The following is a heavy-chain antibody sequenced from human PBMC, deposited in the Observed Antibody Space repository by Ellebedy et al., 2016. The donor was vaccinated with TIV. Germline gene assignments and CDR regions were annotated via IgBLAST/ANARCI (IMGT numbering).Heavy chain of an antibody. V-gene: IGHV3-30*03. D-gene: IGHD6-6*01. Sequence: GESLKISCAASGFRFTSYGMHWVRQAPGKGLEWVAVISYDGSNKYYADSVKGRFTLSRDNSKNTLYLQMNTLRAEDTAGYYCAVLGGTSSSWVDYWGQGTLVTVSS. CDR2: ISYDGSNK. CDR3: AVLGGTSSSWVDY. CDR1: GFRFTSYG. J-gene: IGHJ4*02.